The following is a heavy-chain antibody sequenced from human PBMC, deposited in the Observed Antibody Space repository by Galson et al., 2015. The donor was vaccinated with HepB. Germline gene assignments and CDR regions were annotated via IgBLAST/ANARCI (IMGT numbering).Heavy chain of an antibody. J-gene: IGHJ4*02. CDR2: ISWNSGSI. CDR1: GFTFDDYA. D-gene: IGHD3-3*01. Sequence: SLRLSCAASGFTFDDYAMHWVRQAPGKGLEWVSGISWNSGSIGYADSVKGRFTISRDNAKNSLYLQMNSLRAEDTALYYCAKAHAFGVVINYFDYWGQGTLVTVSS. V-gene: IGHV3-9*01. CDR3: AKAHAFGVVINYFDY.